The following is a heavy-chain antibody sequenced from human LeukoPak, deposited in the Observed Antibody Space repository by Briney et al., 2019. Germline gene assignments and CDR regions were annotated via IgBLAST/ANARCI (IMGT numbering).Heavy chain of an antibody. CDR3: ARGEGYSNYFPSFTFDY. J-gene: IGHJ4*02. D-gene: IGHD4-11*01. Sequence: ASVKVSCKASGGTFSSYAISWVRQAPGQGLEWMGGIIPIFGTANYAQKFQGRVTITADESTSTAYMELSSLRSEDTAVYYSARGEGYSNYFPSFTFDYWGQGTLVTVSS. CDR2: IIPIFGTA. V-gene: IGHV1-69*13. CDR1: GGTFSSYA.